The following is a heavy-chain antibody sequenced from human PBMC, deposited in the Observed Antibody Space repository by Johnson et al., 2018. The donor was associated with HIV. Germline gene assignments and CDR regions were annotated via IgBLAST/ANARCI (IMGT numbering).Heavy chain of an antibody. J-gene: IGHJ3*02. Sequence: VQLVESGGDLVQPGGSLRLSCVGSGFTFNTNWMHWVRQAPGKGLVWVSRINRDGSSTSYADSVKGRFTISRDNAKKTLYLQRDSLGAEDTAVYYCAIVQLLADDVFNIWGQATMFTVSS. D-gene: IGHD3-10*01. CDR1: GFTFNTNW. V-gene: IGHV3-74*01. CDR2: INRDGSST. CDR3: AIVQLLADDVFNI.